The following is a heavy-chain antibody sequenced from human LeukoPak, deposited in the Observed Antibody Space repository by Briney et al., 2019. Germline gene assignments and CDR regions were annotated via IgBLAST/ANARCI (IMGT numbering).Heavy chain of an antibody. CDR1: GGSISSGSYY. Sequence: PSETLSLTCTVSGGSISSGSYYWSWIRQPAGKGLEWIGRTYTSGSTNYNPSLKSRVTISVDTSKNQFSLKLSSVTAADTAVYYCARGRAEDFDYWGQGTLVTVSS. J-gene: IGHJ4*02. CDR2: TYTSGST. V-gene: IGHV4-61*02. CDR3: ARGRAEDFDY. D-gene: IGHD6-13*01.